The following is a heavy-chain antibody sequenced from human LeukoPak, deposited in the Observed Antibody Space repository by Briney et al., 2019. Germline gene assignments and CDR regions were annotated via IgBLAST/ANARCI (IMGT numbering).Heavy chain of an antibody. CDR3: ARDESGPAY. D-gene: IGHD3-3*01. Sequence: GRSLRLSCAASGFTFSSYGMHWVRQAPGKGLEWVAVISFDGSYNYYADSVKGRFIISRDNSKNALFLQMNSLRAEDTALYYCARDESGPAYWGQGTLVTVSS. CDR1: GFTFSSYG. J-gene: IGHJ4*02. CDR2: ISFDGSYN. V-gene: IGHV3-30*03.